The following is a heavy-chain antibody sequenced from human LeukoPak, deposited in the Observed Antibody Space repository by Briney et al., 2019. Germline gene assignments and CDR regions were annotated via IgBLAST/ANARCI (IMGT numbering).Heavy chain of an antibody. D-gene: IGHD2-8*01. CDR1: GFTFSSYG. V-gene: IGHV3-30*02. CDR2: IRYDGSNK. Sequence: GGSLRLSCAASGFTFSSYGMHWVRQAPGKGLGWVAFIRYDGSNKYYADSVKGRFSISRDSSKNILYLQMNSLRAEDTAVYYCAKDRCSNGVGCYYYYMDVWGKGTTVTISS. J-gene: IGHJ6*03. CDR3: AKDRCSNGVGCYYYYMDV.